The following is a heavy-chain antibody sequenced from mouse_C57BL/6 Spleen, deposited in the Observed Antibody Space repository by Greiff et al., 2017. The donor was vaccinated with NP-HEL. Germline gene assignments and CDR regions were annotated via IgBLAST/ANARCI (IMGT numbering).Heavy chain of an antibody. D-gene: IGHD2-3*01. CDR3: ARWGDGYYVLYAMDY. Sequence: VQLQQPGAELVMPGASVKLSCKASGYTFTSYWMHWVKQRPGQGLEWIGEIDPSDSYTNYNQKFKGKSILTVDKSSSPAYMQLSSLTSEDSAVYYCARWGDGYYVLYAMDYWGQGTSVTVSS. CDR2: IDPSDSYT. CDR1: GYTFTSYW. J-gene: IGHJ4*01. V-gene: IGHV1-69*01.